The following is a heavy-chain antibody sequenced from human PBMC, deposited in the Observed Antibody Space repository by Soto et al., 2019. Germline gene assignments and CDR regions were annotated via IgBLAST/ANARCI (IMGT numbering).Heavy chain of an antibody. CDR3: VVAAQPSCFVY. Sequence: QVQLVQSGAEVKKPGASVKVSCKASGYTFTSYGISWVRQAPGQGLEWMGWISAYNGNTNYAQQLQGRVTMTTDTSTSIAYMELRSLRSDYTAVYYCVVAAQPSCFVYWGQVTLFTVSS. CDR2: ISAYNGNT. CDR1: GYTFTSYG. D-gene: IGHD2-15*01. J-gene: IGHJ4*02. V-gene: IGHV1-18*01.